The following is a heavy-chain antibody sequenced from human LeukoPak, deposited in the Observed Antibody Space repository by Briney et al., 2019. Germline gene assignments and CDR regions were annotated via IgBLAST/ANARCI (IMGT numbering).Heavy chain of an antibody. J-gene: IGHJ3*02. V-gene: IGHV3-30-3*01. CDR3: ARDRYSSSSGQRDAFDI. D-gene: IGHD6-6*01. CDR2: ISYDGSNK. Sequence: GGSLRLSCAASGFTFSSYAMHWVRQAPGKGLEWVAVISYDGSNKYYADSVKGRFTISRDNSKNTLYLQMNSLRAEDTAVYYCARDRYSSSSGQRDAFDIWGQGTMVTVSS. CDR1: GFTFSSYA.